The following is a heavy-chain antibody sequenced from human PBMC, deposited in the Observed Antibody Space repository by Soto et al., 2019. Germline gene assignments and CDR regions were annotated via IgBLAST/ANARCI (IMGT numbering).Heavy chain of an antibody. CDR3: ARDPSLSWYGPGGAFDI. J-gene: IGHJ3*02. CDR1: GGSISSGDYY. CDR2: IYYSGST. D-gene: IGHD6-13*01. Sequence: SETLSLTCTVSGGSISSGDYYWSWIRQPPGKGLEWIGYIYYSGSTYYNPSLKSRVTISVDTSKNQFSLKLSSVTAADTAVYYCARDPSLSWYGPGGAFDIRGQGTMVTVSS. V-gene: IGHV4-30-4*01.